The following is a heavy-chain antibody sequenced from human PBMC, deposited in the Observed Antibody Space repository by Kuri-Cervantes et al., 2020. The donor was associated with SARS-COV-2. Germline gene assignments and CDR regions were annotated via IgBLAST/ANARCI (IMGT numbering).Heavy chain of an antibody. CDR3: ARDGSRYSTSSFNYYYYMDV. Sequence: GGSLRLSCAASGFTFSSYSMNWVRQAPGKGLEWVSFISSSSNYIYYADSLEGRFTISRDNAKNSLYLQMNSPRAEDTAVYYCARDGSRYSTSSFNYYYYMDVWGKGTTVTVSS. J-gene: IGHJ6*03. V-gene: IGHV3-21*01. D-gene: IGHD6-6*01. CDR2: ISSSSNYI. CDR1: GFTFSSYS.